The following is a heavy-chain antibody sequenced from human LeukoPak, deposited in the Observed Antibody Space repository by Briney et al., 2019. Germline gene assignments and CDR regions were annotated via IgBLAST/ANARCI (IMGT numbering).Heavy chain of an antibody. Sequence: GGSLRLSCAASGFTFTNYAMSWVRQAPGKGLEWVSGMSGRGVSTYYADSVKGRFTISSDNSKNTLYLQMNSLRAEDTAIYYCAKDCNGGNCYIDYRRQGTLVTVAS. V-gene: IGHV3-23*01. J-gene: IGHJ4*02. D-gene: IGHD2-15*01. CDR1: GFTFTNYA. CDR3: AKDCNGGNCYIDY. CDR2: MSGRGVST.